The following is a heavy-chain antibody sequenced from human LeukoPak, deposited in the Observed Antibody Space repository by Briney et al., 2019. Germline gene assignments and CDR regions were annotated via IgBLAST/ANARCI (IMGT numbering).Heavy chain of an antibody. D-gene: IGHD6-6*01. CDR1: GGSFSGYN. CDR3: ARGVPGY. J-gene: IGHJ4*02. CDR2: INHSGGT. V-gene: IGHV4-34*01. Sequence: PSETLSLTCAVYGGSFSGYNWGWIRQPPGKGLEWIGEINHSGGTNYNPSIKSRVTISLDTSKNQFSLKLSSVTAADTAFYYCARGVPGYWGQGTLVTVSS.